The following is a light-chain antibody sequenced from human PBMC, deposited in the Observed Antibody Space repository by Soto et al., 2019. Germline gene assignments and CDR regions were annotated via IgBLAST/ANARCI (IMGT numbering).Light chain of an antibody. Sequence: DIQMTQSPSILSASVGDRVTITCRASQSISSWLAWYQQKPGKAPNLLIYDASTLHSGVPSRFSGSGSGTEFTLTINNLQPDDLATYICQQYKSYSTFGRGTKVDIK. CDR2: DAS. J-gene: IGKJ1*01. CDR3: QQYKSYST. V-gene: IGKV1-5*01. CDR1: QSISSW.